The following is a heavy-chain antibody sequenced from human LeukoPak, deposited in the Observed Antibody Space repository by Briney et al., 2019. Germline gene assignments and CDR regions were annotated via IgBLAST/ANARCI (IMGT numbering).Heavy chain of an antibody. Sequence: GGSLRLSCAASGFTFSTFWMTWVRQAPGKGLEWVANIKPDGSETSYVDSVKGRFTISRDDTKNSLFLQMNSLRADDTALYYCTRNTVAAAGDDWGQGTLVTVSS. CDR3: TRNTVAAAGDD. J-gene: IGHJ4*02. V-gene: IGHV3-7*01. CDR2: IKPDGSET. CDR1: GFTFSTFW. D-gene: IGHD6-13*01.